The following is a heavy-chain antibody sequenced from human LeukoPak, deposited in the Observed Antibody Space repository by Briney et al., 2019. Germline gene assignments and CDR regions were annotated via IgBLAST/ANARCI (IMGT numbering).Heavy chain of an antibody. V-gene: IGHV1-46*01. CDR3: ARATLSDYYFNY. CDR2: IYPRDGST. J-gene: IGHJ4*02. Sequence: ASVKVSCKASGYTFTSNYIHWVRQAPGQGLEWMGMIYPRDGSTSYAQKFQGRVTMTRDTSTNTVYMELSSLISEDTAVYFCARATLSDYYFNYWGQGTLVTVSS. CDR1: GYTFTSNY.